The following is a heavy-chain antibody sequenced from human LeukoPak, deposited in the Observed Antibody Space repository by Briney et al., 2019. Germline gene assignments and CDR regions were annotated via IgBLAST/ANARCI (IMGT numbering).Heavy chain of an antibody. J-gene: IGHJ4*02. CDR3: AKDRSKFRQGAEFDY. CDR2: ISWNSGSI. Sequence: PGGSLRLSCAASGFTFDDYAMHWVRQAPGKGLEWVSGISWNSGSIGYADSVKGRFTISRDNAKNSLYLQMNSLRAEDTALYYCAKDRSKFRQGAEFDYWGQGTLVTVSS. V-gene: IGHV3-9*01. CDR1: GFTFDDYA.